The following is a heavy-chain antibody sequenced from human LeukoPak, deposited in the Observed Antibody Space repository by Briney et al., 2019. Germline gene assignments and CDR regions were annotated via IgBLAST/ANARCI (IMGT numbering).Heavy chain of an antibody. Sequence: SETLSLTCTVSGGSLSSYYWSWIRQPPGKGLEWIGYIYYSGSTNYNPSLKSRVTISVDTSKNQFSLKLSSVTAADTAVYYCARVDGSQGPYYFDYWGQGTLVTVSS. D-gene: IGHD1-1*01. CDR2: IYYSGST. V-gene: IGHV4-59*01. J-gene: IGHJ4*02. CDR3: ARVDGSQGPYYFDY. CDR1: GGSLSSYY.